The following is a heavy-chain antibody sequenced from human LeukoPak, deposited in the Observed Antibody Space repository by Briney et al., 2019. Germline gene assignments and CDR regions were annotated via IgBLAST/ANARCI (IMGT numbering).Heavy chain of an antibody. CDR3: ATPWNGQVLRPIQH. V-gene: IGHV3-23*01. Sequence: GGSLRLSCAASGLTFSNYAINWLRQAPRKGLEWVSSIGGSGGNTYYADSVKGRFTISRDNSKNTLYLQMSSLRAEDTAVYYCATPWNGQVLRPIQHCGQGALGTVSS. CDR2: IGGSGGNT. CDR1: GLTFSNYA. D-gene: IGHD3-3*01. J-gene: IGHJ1*01.